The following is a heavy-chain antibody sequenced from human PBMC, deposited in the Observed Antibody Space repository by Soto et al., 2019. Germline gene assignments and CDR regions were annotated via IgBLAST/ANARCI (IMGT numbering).Heavy chain of an antibody. Sequence: SETLSLTCTVSGGSISSYYWSWIRQPPGKGLEWIGYIYYSGSTYYNPSLKSRVTISVDTSKNQFSLKLSSVTAADTAVYYCARDSPKYSSGWYFDYWGQGTLVTXSS. D-gene: IGHD6-19*01. CDR2: IYYSGST. J-gene: IGHJ4*02. V-gene: IGHV4-59*01. CDR1: GGSISSYY. CDR3: ARDSPKYSSGWYFDY.